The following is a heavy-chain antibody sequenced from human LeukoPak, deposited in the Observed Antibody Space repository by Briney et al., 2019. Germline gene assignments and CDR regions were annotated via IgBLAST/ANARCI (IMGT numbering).Heavy chain of an antibody. CDR1: GGTFSSYA. CDR3: AGEGGDYYSMDV. Sequence: GSSVTVSCKASGGTFSSYAINWVRQAPGQGLEWMGGIIPIFATPNYAQRFQGRVTITTDESRSTAYMELSTLRSEDTAIYYCAGEGGDYYSMDVWGKGTTVTVSS. CDR2: IIPIFATP. V-gene: IGHV1-69*05. J-gene: IGHJ6*03. D-gene: IGHD3-10*01.